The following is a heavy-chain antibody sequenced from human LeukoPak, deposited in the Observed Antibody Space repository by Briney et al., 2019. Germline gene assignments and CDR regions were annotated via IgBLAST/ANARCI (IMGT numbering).Heavy chain of an antibody. D-gene: IGHD5-18*01. CDR2: IYHSGST. Sequence: SETLSLTCTVSGYSISSGYYWGWIRQPPGKGLEWIGSIYHSGSTYYNPSLKSRVTISVDTSKNQFSLKLSSVTAADTAVYYCARADTAISWGQGTLVTVSS. V-gene: IGHV4-38-2*02. CDR3: ARADTAIS. CDR1: GYSISSGYY. J-gene: IGHJ4*02.